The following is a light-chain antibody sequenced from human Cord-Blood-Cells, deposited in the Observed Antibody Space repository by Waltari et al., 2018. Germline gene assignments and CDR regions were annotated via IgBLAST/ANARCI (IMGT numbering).Light chain of an antibody. J-gene: IGLJ1*01. Sequence: QSALTQPASVSGSPGQSITFSCTGTSSDVGGYNYVSWYQQHPGKAPKLMIYEVSNRPSGVSNRFAGSKSGNTASLTISGLQAEDEADYYCSSYTSSSTLEGYVFGTGTKVTVL. V-gene: IGLV2-14*01. CDR3: SSYTSSSTLEGYV. CDR1: SSDVGGYNY. CDR2: EVS.